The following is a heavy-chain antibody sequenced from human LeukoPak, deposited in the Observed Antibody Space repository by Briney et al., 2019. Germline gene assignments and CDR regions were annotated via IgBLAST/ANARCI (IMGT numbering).Heavy chain of an antibody. V-gene: IGHV3-9*01. D-gene: IGHD1-26*01. CDR3: AKDMSGSPDAFDI. CDR2: ISWNSGSI. J-gene: IGHJ3*02. Sequence: GGSLRLSCAASGFAFDDYAMHWVRQAPGKGLEWVSGISWNSGSIGYADSVKGRFTISRDNAKNSLYLQMNSLRAEDTALYYCAKDMSGSPDAFDIWGQGTMVTVSS. CDR1: GFAFDDYA.